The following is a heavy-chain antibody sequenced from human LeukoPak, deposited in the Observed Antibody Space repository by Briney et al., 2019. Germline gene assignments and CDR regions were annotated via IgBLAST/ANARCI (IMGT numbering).Heavy chain of an antibody. D-gene: IGHD5-24*01. Sequence: PSETLSPTCTVSGGSISSYYWSWIRQPPGKGLEWIGYIYYSGSTNYNPSLKSRATISVDTSKNQFSLKLSSVTGADTAVYYCARLAHYNPYYMDVWGKGTTVTVSS. J-gene: IGHJ6*03. CDR2: IYYSGST. V-gene: IGHV4-59*08. CDR1: GGSISSYY. CDR3: ARLAHYNPYYMDV.